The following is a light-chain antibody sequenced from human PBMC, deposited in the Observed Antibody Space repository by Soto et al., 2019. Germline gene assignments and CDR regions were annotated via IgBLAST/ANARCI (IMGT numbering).Light chain of an antibody. CDR1: SSNIGTNY. Sequence: QSVLTQPPSASGTPGQRLTISCSGSSSNIGTNYVYWYQHLPGAAPKLLIYRNNQRPSGVPDRFSGSKSGTSASLAISGRRSEDEADYYCATWDANLSGLFGGGTKLTVL. J-gene: IGLJ3*02. CDR2: RNN. CDR3: ATWDANLSGL. V-gene: IGLV1-47*01.